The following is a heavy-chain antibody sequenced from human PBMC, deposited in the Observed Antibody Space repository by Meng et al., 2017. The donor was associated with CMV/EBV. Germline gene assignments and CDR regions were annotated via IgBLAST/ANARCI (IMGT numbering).Heavy chain of an antibody. D-gene: IGHD3-22*01. CDR1: GGSISSYY. J-gene: IGHJ4*02. V-gene: IGHV4-4*07. CDR2: IYTSGST. CDR3: ARGGLYYYDSSGHFDY. Sequence: GPSQGSGPVRVKPSETLSPTCTVSGGSISSYYWSWIRQPAGKGLEWIGRIYTSGSTNYNPSLKSRVTMSVDTSKNQFSLKLSSVTAADTAVYYCARGGLYYYDSSGHFDYWGQGTLVTVSS.